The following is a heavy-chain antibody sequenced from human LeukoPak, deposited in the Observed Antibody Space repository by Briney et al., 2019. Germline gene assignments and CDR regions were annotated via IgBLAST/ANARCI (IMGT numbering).Heavy chain of an antibody. V-gene: IGHV3-48*03. D-gene: IGHD6-13*01. CDR2: ISSSGSTI. CDR3: ARDGGYMESQLFDP. CDR1: GFTFSSYE. Sequence: GGSLRLSCAASGFTFSSYEMNWVRQAPGKGLEWVSYISSSGSTIYYADSVKGRFTISRDNAKNSLYLQMNSLRAEDTAVYYCARDGGYMESQLFDPWGQGTLVTVSS. J-gene: IGHJ5*02.